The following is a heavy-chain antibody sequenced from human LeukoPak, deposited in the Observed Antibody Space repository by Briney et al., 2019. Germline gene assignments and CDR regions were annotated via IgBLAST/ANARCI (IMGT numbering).Heavy chain of an antibody. CDR1: GFTFSSYA. V-gene: IGHV3-30*04. Sequence: GGSLRLSCAASGFTFSSYAMHWVRQAPGKGLEWVAIISYDGSNQYYADSVKGRFTISRDNSKNTLFLQMNRLRAEDTAVYFCAREGDILTGYYPFDYWGQGTLVTVSS. D-gene: IGHD3-9*01. CDR2: ISYDGSNQ. CDR3: AREGDILTGYYPFDY. J-gene: IGHJ4*02.